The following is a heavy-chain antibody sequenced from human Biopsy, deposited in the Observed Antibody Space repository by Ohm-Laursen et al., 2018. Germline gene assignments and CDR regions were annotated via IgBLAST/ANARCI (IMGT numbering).Heavy chain of an antibody. CDR3: VMTAGRGGGDS. V-gene: IGHV3-11*01. CDR1: GFRFSDYY. CDR2: ISSTSSDI. D-gene: IGHD6-25*01. Sequence: SLRLSCAASGFRFSDYYMGWIRQAPGKGLEWLSYISSTSSDIAYADSVQGRFATSRDNAQNSLFLQMNSLRVEDTAIYHCVMTAGRGGGDSWGQGTLVTVSS. J-gene: IGHJ4*02.